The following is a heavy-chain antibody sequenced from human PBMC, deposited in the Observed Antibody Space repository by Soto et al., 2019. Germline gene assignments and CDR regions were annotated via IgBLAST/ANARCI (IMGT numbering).Heavy chain of an antibody. CDR2: IIPILGIA. J-gene: IGHJ4*02. CDR3: ARHKGIAVAGTYYLDY. Sequence: QVQLVQSGAEVKKPGSSVKVSCKASGGTFSSYTISWVRQAPGQGLEWMGRIIPILGIANYAQKFQGRVTITADKSTSKAYMELSSLRSEDTAVYYWARHKGIAVAGTYYLDYWGQGTLVTVSS. CDR1: GGTFSSYT. D-gene: IGHD6-19*01. V-gene: IGHV1-69*02.